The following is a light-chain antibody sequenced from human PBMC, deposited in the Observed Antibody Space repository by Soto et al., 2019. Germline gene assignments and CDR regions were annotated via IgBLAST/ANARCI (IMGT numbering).Light chain of an antibody. J-gene: IGKJ1*01. CDR3: QQYGRSPT. CDR1: QSVSSSY. Sequence: EIVLTQSPGALSLSTGERATLSCRSSQSVSSSYLDWYQQKPGQAPRLLIHDVSSRATGIPDRFSGSGSGTDFTLTISRLEPEDFAVYYCQQYGRSPTFGQGTKVEIK. CDR2: DVS. V-gene: IGKV3-20*01.